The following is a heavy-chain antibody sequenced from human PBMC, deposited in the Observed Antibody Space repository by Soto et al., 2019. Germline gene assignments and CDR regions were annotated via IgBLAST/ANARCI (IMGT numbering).Heavy chain of an antibody. Sequence: GGSLRLSCAASGFTFTRYSMNWVRQAPGKGLEWVSSISSTTNYIYYADSMKGRFTVSRVNAKNSVYLDMNSLSAEDTAVYYCARESEDLTSNFDYWGQGTLVTVSS. CDR3: ARESEDLTSNFDY. CDR1: GFTFTRYS. V-gene: IGHV3-21*01. J-gene: IGHJ4*02. CDR2: ISSTTNYI.